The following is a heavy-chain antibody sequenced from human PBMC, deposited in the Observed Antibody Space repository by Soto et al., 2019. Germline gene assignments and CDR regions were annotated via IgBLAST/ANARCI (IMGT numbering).Heavy chain of an antibody. V-gene: IGHV5-10-1*01. J-gene: IGHJ6*02. CDR3: ATPFNYYGSGSYQNYGMDV. CDR2: IDPSDSYT. D-gene: IGHD3-10*01. Sequence: PGESLKISCKGSGDSFTSYWISWVRQMPGKGLEWMGRIDPSDSYTNYSPSFQGHVTISADKPISTAYLQWSSLKASDTAMYYCATPFNYYGSGSYQNYGMDVWGQGTTVTVSS. CDR1: GDSFTSYW.